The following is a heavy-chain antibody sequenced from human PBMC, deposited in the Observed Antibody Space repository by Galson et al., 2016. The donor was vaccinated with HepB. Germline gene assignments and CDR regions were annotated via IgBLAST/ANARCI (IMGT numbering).Heavy chain of an antibody. V-gene: IGHV1-46*01. D-gene: IGHD5-18*01. Sequence: SVKVSCKASGYTFISSYMHWVRQAPGQGLEWMGIINPSGGSTSYAQKFQGRVTMTRDTSTSTAYMELSSLRSEDTAVYYCARAGEGYNDGFDSWGPGTLVTFAS. J-gene: IGHJ4*02. CDR3: ARAGEGYNDGFDS. CDR2: INPSGGST. CDR1: GYTFISSY.